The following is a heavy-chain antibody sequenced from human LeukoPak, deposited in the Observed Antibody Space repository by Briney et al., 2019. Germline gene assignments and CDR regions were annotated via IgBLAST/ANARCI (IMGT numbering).Heavy chain of an antibody. CDR2: IYTSGST. V-gene: IGHV4-4*09. CDR3: ARGYSYGRGYDAFDI. CDR1: GGSISSYY. Sequence: SETLSLTCTVSGGSISSYYWSWIRQPPGKGLEWIGYIYTSGSTNYNPSLKSRATISVDTSKNQFSLKLSSVTAADTAVYYCARGYSYGRGYDAFDIWGQGTMVTVSS. D-gene: IGHD5-18*01. J-gene: IGHJ3*02.